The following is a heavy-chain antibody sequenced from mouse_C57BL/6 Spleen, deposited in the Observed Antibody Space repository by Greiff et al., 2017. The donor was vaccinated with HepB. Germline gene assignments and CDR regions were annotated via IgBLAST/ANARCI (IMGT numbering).Heavy chain of an antibody. CDR1: GFNIKDDY. CDR3: TTYYYVSRGFAY. V-gene: IGHV14-4*01. CDR2: IDPENGDT. D-gene: IGHD1-1*01. Sequence: EVQLQQSGAELVRPGASVKLSCTASGFNIKDDYMHWVKQRPEQGLEWIGWIDPENGDTEYASKFQGKATITADTSSNTAYLQLSSLTSEDTAVYYCTTYYYVSRGFAYWGQGTLVTVSA. J-gene: IGHJ3*01.